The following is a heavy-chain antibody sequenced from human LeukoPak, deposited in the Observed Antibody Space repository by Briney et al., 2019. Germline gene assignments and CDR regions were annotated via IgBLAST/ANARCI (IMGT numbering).Heavy chain of an antibody. V-gene: IGHV1-2*02. CDR2: INPNSGGT. CDR3: AVFPGIVGGTPLRNDAFDI. D-gene: IGHD1-26*01. CDR1: GYTFTDYY. J-gene: IGHJ3*02. Sequence: ASVKVSCKASGYTFTDYYMHWVRQAPGQGLEWMGWINPNSGGTNYTQKFQGRVTMTRDTSISTAYMELSRLRSDDTAVYYCAVFPGIVGGTPLRNDAFDIWGQGTMVTVSS.